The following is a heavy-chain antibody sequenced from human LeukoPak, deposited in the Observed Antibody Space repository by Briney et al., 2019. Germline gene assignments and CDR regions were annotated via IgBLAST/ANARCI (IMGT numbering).Heavy chain of an antibody. D-gene: IGHD3-10*01. CDR1: GGSISSSSYY. CDR3: ARYLLQGPLLWFGSGLGWFDP. J-gene: IGHJ5*02. CDR2: IYYSGST. V-gene: IGHV4-39*01. Sequence: SETLSLTCTVSGGSISSSSYYWGWIRQPPGKGLEWIGSIYYSGSTYYNPSLKSRVTISVDTSKNQFSLKLSSVTAADTAVYYRARYLLQGPLLWFGSGLGWFDPWGQGTLVTVSS.